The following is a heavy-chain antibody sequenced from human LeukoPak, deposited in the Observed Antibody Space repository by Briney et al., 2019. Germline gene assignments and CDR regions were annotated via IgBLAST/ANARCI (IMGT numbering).Heavy chain of an antibody. CDR1: GYTFTGYY. CDR3: SIVVVSVFDY. J-gene: IGHJ4*02. V-gene: IGHV1-2*02. Sequence: ASVKVSCKASGYTFTGYYIHWVRQAPGQGLEWMGWINPNSGGTNYAQKFQGRVTMTGDTSISTAYMELSRLRSDDTAVYYCSIVVVSVFDYWGQGTLVTVSS. D-gene: IGHD3-22*01. CDR2: INPNSGGT.